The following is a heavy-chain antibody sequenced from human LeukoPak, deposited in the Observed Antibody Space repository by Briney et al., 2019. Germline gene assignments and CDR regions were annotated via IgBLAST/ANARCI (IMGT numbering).Heavy chain of an antibody. CDR2: TYYRYKWFY. Sequence: SQTLSLTCAISGDSVSSNSAAWDWIRQSPSRGLEWLGRTYYRYKWFYDYAVSVKSRITINPYTSKNQFSLLLNSVTPEDTAVYYCTRDSGLGNDAFDVWGQGTMVTVSS. V-gene: IGHV6-1*01. J-gene: IGHJ3*01. D-gene: IGHD3-10*01. CDR1: GDSVSSNSAA. CDR3: TRDSGLGNDAFDV.